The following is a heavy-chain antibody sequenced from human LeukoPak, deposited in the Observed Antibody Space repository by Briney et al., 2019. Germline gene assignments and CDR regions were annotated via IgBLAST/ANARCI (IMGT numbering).Heavy chain of an antibody. CDR1: GFTFSSYD. Sequence: GGSLRLSCAASGFTFSSYDMHWVRQTAGQGLEWGSTIGTNADTYYLASVKGRFTISRENATNCLYLQMNSLRAGDTAVYYCARGGDFGYSYGGYYYMDVWGKGTTVTVSS. CDR3: ARGGDFGYSYGGYYYMDV. CDR2: IGTNADT. D-gene: IGHD5-18*01. V-gene: IGHV3-13*01. J-gene: IGHJ6*03.